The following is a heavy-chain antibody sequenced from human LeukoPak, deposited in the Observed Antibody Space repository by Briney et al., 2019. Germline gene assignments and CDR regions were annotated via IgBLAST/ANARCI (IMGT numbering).Heavy chain of an antibody. CDR3: AKDFVRYNIQFDY. Sequence: GGSLRLSCAASGLSFGFYAMSWVRQAPGKGLEWVSSISGGGAGTYYADSVRGRFTISKDNSKNTLYLQMDSLRAEDTALYYCAKDFVRYNIQFDYWGQGALVTVSS. CDR1: GLSFGFYA. D-gene: IGHD1-14*01. CDR2: ISGGGAGT. J-gene: IGHJ4*02. V-gene: IGHV3-23*01.